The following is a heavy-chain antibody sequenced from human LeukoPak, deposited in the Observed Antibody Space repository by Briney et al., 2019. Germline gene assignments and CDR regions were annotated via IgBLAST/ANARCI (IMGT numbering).Heavy chain of an antibody. J-gene: IGHJ4*02. Sequence: ETLSLTCAVSGGSISSSNWWSWVRQAPGKGLEWVSAISGSGGTTYYADSVKGRFTISRDTSKNTLYLQMNSLRVEDTAVYYCAKTSPGYSYGLLDYWGQGTLVTVSS. CDR1: GGSISSSN. CDR3: AKTSPGYSYGLLDY. D-gene: IGHD5-18*01. V-gene: IGHV3-23*01. CDR2: ISGSGGTT.